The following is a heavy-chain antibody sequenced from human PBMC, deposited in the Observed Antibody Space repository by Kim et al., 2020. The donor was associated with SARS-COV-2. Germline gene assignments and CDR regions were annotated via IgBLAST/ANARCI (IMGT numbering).Heavy chain of an antibody. V-gene: IGHV7-4-1*02. Sequence: NPTYAQGFTGRFVFSLDTSVSTAYLQISSLKAEDTAVYYCGREGVGDAFDIWGQGTMVTVSS. J-gene: IGHJ3*02. CDR2: NP. D-gene: IGHD2-15*01. CDR3: GREGVGDAFDI.